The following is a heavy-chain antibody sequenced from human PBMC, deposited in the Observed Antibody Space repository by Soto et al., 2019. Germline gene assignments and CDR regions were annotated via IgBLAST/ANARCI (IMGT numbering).Heavy chain of an antibody. D-gene: IGHD2-15*01. CDR2: INPNSGGT. V-gene: IGHV1-2*02. J-gene: IGHJ4*02. Sequence: QVQLVQSGAVVKKPGASVKVSCKASGYTFTGYYMHWVRQAPGQGLEWMGWINPNSGGTNYAQKCQGRVTMTRDTSISTAYMELSRLRSDDTAVYYCARGGPLYCSGGSCYPDYWGQGTLVTVSS. CDR1: GYTFTGYY. CDR3: ARGGPLYCSGGSCYPDY.